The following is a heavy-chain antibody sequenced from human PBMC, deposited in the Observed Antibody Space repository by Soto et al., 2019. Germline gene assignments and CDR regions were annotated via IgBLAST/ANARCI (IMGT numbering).Heavy chain of an antibody. V-gene: IGHV4-39*07. CDR3: ARGGGYSSGWRDY. CDR1: GGSISSSSYY. Sequence: TLSLTCTVSGGSISSSSYYWGWIRQPPGKGLEWIGSIYYSGSTNYNPSLKSRVTISVDTSKNQFSLKLSSVTAADTAVYYCARGGGYSSGWRDYWGQGTLVTVSS. CDR2: IYYSGST. J-gene: IGHJ4*02. D-gene: IGHD6-19*01.